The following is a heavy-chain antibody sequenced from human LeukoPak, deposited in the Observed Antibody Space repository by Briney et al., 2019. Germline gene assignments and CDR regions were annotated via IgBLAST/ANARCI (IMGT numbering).Heavy chain of an antibody. CDR3: ARDGVRYFGWFTPPCWFDP. CDR2: INPNSGGT. J-gene: IGHJ5*02. Sequence: ASVKVSCKASGYTFTGYYMHWVRQAPGQGLEWMGWINPNSGGTNYAQKFQGRVTMTRDTSISTAYMELSRLRSDDTAVYYCARDGVRYFGWFTPPCWFDPWGQGTLVTVSS. D-gene: IGHD3-9*01. CDR1: GYTFTGYY. V-gene: IGHV1-2*02.